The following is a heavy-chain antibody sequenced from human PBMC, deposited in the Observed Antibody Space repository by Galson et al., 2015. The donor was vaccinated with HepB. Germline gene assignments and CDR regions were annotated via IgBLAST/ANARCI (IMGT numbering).Heavy chain of an antibody. CDR1: GYTFTSYA. CDR2: INAGNGNT. D-gene: IGHD3-22*01. Sequence: SVKVSCKASGYTFTSYAMHWVRQAPGQRLEWMGWINAGNGNTKYSQKFQGRVTITRDTSASTAYMELSSLRSEDTAVYYCARVGGTMIVVANSLDAFDIWGQGTMVTVSS. V-gene: IGHV1-3*01. J-gene: IGHJ3*02. CDR3: ARVGGTMIVVANSLDAFDI.